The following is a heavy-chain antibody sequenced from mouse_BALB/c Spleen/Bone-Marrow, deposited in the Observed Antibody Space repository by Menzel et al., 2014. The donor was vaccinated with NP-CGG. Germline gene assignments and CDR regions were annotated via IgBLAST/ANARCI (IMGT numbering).Heavy chain of an antibody. CDR2: INPGSGGT. Sequence: VQLQQSGAELVRPGTSVKVSCKASGYAFTNYLIEWVKQGPGQGLEWIGVINPGSGGTNYNEKFKGKATLTADKSSSTAYMQLSSLTSDDSAVYFCARRDDAMDYWGQGTSVTVSS. D-gene: IGHD3-3*01. V-gene: IGHV1-54*03. J-gene: IGHJ4*01. CDR1: GYAFTNYL. CDR3: ARRDDAMDY.